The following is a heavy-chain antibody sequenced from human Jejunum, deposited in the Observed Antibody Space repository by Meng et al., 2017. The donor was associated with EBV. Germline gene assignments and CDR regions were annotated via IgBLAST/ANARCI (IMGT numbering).Heavy chain of an antibody. CDR2: IIPIFGRT. D-gene: IGHD3-22*01. Sequence: QVQLVQSGAEAKKPGSSVKVSCKASGGTFSSYVINWVRQAPGQGLEWMGGIIPIFGRTNYALEFQDRVTITADKFTSTVYMEMSSLKSEDTAVYYCARDQGRDYDSSTYYTHWGRGTLVTVSS. V-gene: IGHV1-69*06. J-gene: IGHJ4*02. CDR3: ARDQGRDYDSSTYYTH. CDR1: GGTFSSYV.